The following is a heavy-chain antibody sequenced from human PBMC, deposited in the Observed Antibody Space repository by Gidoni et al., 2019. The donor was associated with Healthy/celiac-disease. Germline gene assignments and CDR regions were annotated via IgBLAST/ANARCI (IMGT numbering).Heavy chain of an antibody. CDR3: ARGFTMIVGDY. CDR1: GGSISSSSYY. J-gene: IGHJ4*02. V-gene: IGHV4-39*01. D-gene: IGHD3-22*01. CDR2: IYYSGST. Sequence: QLQLQESGPGLVKPSETLSLTCTVSGGSISSSSYYWGWIRQPPGKGLEWIGSIYYSGSTYYNPSLKSRVTISVDTSKNQFSLKLSSVTAADTAVYYCARGFTMIVGDYWGQGTLVTVSS.